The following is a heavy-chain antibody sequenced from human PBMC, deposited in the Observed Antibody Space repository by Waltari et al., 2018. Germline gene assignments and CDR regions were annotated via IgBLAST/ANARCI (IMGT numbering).Heavy chain of an antibody. Sequence: QVQLVQSGAEVKKPGSSVKVSCKAYGDTFGTYDITWVRQAPGQGLEWMGGIIPIFDTPSYPQKFQGRVTITADASTKTAYMELSSLRSEDTAVYYCARDVSLVVTDDDPDIWGQGTMVTVSS. CDR1: GDTFGTYD. CDR3: ARDVSLVVTDDDPDI. CDR2: IIPIFDTP. V-gene: IGHV1-69*12. D-gene: IGHD3-16*01. J-gene: IGHJ3*02.